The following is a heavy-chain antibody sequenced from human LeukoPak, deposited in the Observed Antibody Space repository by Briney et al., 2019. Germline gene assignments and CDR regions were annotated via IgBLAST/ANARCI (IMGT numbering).Heavy chain of an antibody. V-gene: IGHV3-7*01. Sequence: GESRRLSCAASGFTSSSYWMSWVSQPQGKVLGWVANIKQDGGEKYHVDSVKGRFTTSRGNAKNSLYLQMNSLRAEDTAVYYCARGIVVGLINWFDPWGQGTLVSVSS. CDR1: GFTSSSYW. CDR2: IKQDGGEK. D-gene: IGHD2-2*01. J-gene: IGHJ5*02. CDR3: ARGIVVGLINWFDP.